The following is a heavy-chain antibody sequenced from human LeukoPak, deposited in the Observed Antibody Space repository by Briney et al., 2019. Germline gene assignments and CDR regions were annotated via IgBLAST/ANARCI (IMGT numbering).Heavy chain of an antibody. J-gene: IGHJ6*02. CDR2: IYPGDSET. V-gene: IGHV5-51*01. D-gene: IGHD2-21*02. CDR1: GYRFTSYW. Sequence: GESLKISCKGSGYRFTSYWIGWLRQLPGKGLEWMGIIYPGDSETRYSPSFQGQVTFSADKSITSAYLQWSSLKAPDTAMYYCARVAEGTIYCGVDCYNYHYYSMDVWGQGTTVTVPS. CDR3: ARVAEGTIYCGVDCYNYHYYSMDV.